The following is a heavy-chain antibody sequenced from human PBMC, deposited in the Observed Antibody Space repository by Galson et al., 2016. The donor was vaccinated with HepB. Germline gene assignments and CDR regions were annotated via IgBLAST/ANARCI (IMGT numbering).Heavy chain of an antibody. CDR1: GGSISSGSYF. CDR2: ISYSWNT. J-gene: IGHJ5*02. V-gene: IGHV4-31*03. Sequence: TLSLTCTVSGGSISSGSYFWGWVRQHPGKGLEWIGYISYSWNTHYNPSLRSRVTISADTPKNQFSLKVNSATAADTAVYFCARQYNMISDPWGQGTLVTVSS. CDR3: ARQYNMISDP. D-gene: IGHD1-1*01.